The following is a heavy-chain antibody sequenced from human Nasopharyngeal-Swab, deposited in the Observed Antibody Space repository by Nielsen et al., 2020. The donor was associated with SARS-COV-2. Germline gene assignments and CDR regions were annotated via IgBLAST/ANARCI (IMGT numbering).Heavy chain of an antibody. D-gene: IGHD3-9*01. CDR3: ARGRKLDYDILTGYYGGAFDI. Sequence: RQAPGKGLEWIGEINHSESTNYNPSLKSRVSISVDTSKNQFSLKLSSVTAADTAVYYCARGRKLDYDILTGYYGGAFDIWGQGTMVTVSS. J-gene: IGHJ3*02. CDR2: INHSEST. V-gene: IGHV4-34*01.